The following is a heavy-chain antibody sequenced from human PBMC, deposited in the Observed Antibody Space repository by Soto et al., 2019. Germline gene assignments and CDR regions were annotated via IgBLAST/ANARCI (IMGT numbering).Heavy chain of an antibody. Sequence: SVKVSCKASGGTFSSYAISWVRQAPGQGLEWMGGIIPIFGTANYAQKFQGRVTITADESTSTAYMELSSPRSEDTAVYYCARDSGPGGIAAAGYFDYWGQGTLVTVSS. D-gene: IGHD6-13*01. J-gene: IGHJ4*02. CDR2: IIPIFGTA. V-gene: IGHV1-69*13. CDR3: ARDSGPGGIAAAGYFDY. CDR1: GGTFSSYA.